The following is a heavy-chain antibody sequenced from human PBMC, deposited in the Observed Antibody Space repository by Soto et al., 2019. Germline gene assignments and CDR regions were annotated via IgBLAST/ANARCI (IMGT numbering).Heavy chain of an antibody. D-gene: IGHD3-16*01. J-gene: IGHJ4*02. CDR1: GFTFSSYS. CDR3: ASEGDLGECDY. V-gene: IGHV3-48*02. CDR2: ISSSSSSI. Sequence: EVQLVESGGGLVQPGGSLRLSCAASGFTFSSYSMNWVRQAPGKGLEWVSYISSSSSSIYYADSVKGRFTISRDNAKNSLYPQMNSLRDEDTAVYYFASEGDLGECDYWGQGTLVTVSS.